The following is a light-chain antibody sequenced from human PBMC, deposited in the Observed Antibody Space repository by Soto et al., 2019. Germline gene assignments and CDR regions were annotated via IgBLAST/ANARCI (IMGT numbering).Light chain of an antibody. CDR3: SAYTGSSSLYV. J-gene: IGLJ1*01. CDR2: EVS. CDR1: SSDVGGYNY. V-gene: IGLV2-14*01. Sequence: QSALTQPASVSGSPGQSITISCTGTSSDVGGYNYVSWYQQHPGKAPKLMIYEVSNRPSGVSNRFFGSKSGNTASLTISGLQAEDEADYYCSAYTGSSSLYVFGTVNKLTVL.